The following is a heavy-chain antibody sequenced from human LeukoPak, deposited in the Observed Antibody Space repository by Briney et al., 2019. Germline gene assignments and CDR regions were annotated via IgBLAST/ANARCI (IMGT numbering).Heavy chain of an antibody. CDR1: GFTFSSYA. CDR2: ISSSSSTI. Sequence: GGSLRLSCAASGFTFSSYAMSWVRQAPGKGLEWVSYISSSSSTIYYADSVKGRFTISRDNAKNSLYLQMNSLRAEDTAVYYCARGYSADYWGQGTLVTVSS. CDR3: ARGYSADY. J-gene: IGHJ4*02. D-gene: IGHD1-1*01. V-gene: IGHV3-48*01.